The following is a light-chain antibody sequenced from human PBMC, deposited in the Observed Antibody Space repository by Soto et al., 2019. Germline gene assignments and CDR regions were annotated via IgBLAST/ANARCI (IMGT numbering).Light chain of an antibody. CDR1: QTIITW. Sequence: DIQMTQSPSTVSSSVGDRVTIACRASQTIITWLAWYQQKPGKAPKLLIYDASTLESGVPSRFSGSGSGTEFTLTISSLQPDDFATYYCQHYNSYSEAFGQGTKVDI. J-gene: IGKJ1*01. CDR3: QHYNSYSEA. CDR2: DAS. V-gene: IGKV1-5*01.